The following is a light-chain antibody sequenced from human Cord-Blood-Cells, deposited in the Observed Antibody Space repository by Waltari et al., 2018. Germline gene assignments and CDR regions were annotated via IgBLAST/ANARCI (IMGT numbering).Light chain of an antibody. CDR1: QSISSW. Sequence: DIQMTQSPSTLSASVGDRVTITCRASQSISSWLAWYQQKPGKAPKLLIYDASSLESGVPARLSGSGSGTEFTLPLSSLQPDDFATYYCQQYNSYTWTFGQGTKVEIK. CDR3: QQYNSYTWT. CDR2: DAS. V-gene: IGKV1-5*01. J-gene: IGKJ1*01.